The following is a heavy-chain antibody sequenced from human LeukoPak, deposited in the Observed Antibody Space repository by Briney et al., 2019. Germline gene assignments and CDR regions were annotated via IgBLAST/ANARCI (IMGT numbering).Heavy chain of an antibody. CDR2: VSFDGDNK. CDR3: ARGSMRYFDWALDDDPGGYFDY. V-gene: IGHV3-30-3*01. Sequence: PGGSLRLSCAASGFMFNSYDMHWVRQAPGAGLEWVALVSFDGDNKYYADSVKGRFTVSRDQSKKALFLQMNSLRVEDTAVYYCARGSMRYFDWALDDDPGGYFDYWGQGTLVAVSS. D-gene: IGHD3-9*01. J-gene: IGHJ4*02. CDR1: GFMFNSYD.